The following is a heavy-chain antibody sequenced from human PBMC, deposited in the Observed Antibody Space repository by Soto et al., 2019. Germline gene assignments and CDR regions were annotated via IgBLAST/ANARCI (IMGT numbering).Heavy chain of an antibody. CDR1: GGSISSGDYY. CDR3: DRGRDGNSDNWFDH. V-gene: IGHV4-30-4*01. D-gene: IGHD4-17*01. J-gene: IGHJ5*02. CDR2: IYYSGST. Sequence: QVQLQESGPGLVKPSQTLSLTCTVSGGSISSGDYYWSWIRQPPGKGLEWIGYIYYSGSTYYNPSLNIRVTFSVDTSKTQYSLKLSSVTAADTAVYYCDRGRDGNSDNWFDHWGQGTLVTVSS.